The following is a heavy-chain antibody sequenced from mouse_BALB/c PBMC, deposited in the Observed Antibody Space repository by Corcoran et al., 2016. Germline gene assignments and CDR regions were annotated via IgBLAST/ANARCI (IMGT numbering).Heavy chain of an antibody. CDR3: ATGTWFAY. CDR1: GYTFTDYY. D-gene: IGHD4-1*01. J-gene: IGHJ3*01. CDR2: VNPNNGGT. Sequence: EVQLQQSGPELVKPGASVKISCKASGYTFTDYYMNWVKQSHGKSLEWIGLVNPNNGGTSYNQKFKGKATLTVDKSSSTAYMELRSLTSEDSAVDYCATGTWFAYWGQGTLVTVSA. V-gene: IGHV1-26*01.